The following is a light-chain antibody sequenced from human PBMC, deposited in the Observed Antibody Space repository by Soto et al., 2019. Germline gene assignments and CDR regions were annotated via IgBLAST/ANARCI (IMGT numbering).Light chain of an antibody. J-gene: IGKJ5*01. V-gene: IGKV4-1*01. Sequence: DIVMTQSPDSLAVSLGERATINCKSSQSILYSSNNKNYLAWYQQKPGQPPKLLIYWASTREYGVPDRFSGSGSGTDFTLAISALQAEDVAVYYYQQYYSHPSEVTFGQGTRLEIK. CDR1: QSILYSSNNKNY. CDR3: QQYYSHPSEVT. CDR2: WAS.